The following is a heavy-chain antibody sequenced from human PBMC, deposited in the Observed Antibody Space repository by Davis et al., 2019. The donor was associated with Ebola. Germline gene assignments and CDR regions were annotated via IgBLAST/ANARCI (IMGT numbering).Heavy chain of an antibody. J-gene: IGHJ4*02. CDR3: TRRNDIFTGYQIERGLDS. D-gene: IGHD3-9*01. CDR2: IDPSDSYT. CDR1: GNGFTSYW. Sequence: GESLKISCKASGNGFTSYWISWVRQMPGKGLEWMGRIDPSDSYTNYSPSFQGHVTISADKSISTAYLRWSSLKASDTATYYCTRRNDIFTGYQIERGLDSWGQGTLVTVSS. V-gene: IGHV5-10-1*01.